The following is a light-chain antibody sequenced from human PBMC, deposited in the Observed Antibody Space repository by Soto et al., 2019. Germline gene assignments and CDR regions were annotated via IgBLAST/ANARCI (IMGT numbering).Light chain of an antibody. J-gene: IGLJ1*01. V-gene: IGLV2-14*01. CDR2: DVS. CDR3: SSYTSSSTNYV. CDR1: SSDVGGYNY. Sequence: QSVLTQPASVSGSPGQSITISCTGTSSDVGGYNYVSWYQQHPGKAPKLMIYDVSNRPSGVSNRFSGSKSGNTASLTISGLQAEDEADYYCSSYTSSSTNYVFGTGTKFTVL.